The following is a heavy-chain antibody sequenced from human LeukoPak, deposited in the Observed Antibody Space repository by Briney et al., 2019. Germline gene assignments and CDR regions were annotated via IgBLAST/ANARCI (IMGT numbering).Heavy chain of an antibody. CDR1: GFTFSKYT. CDR2: ISWNSGSI. V-gene: IGHV3-9*01. J-gene: IGHJ4*02. CDR3: ARDITYYYDSSVYRFDC. Sequence: GGSLRLSCVASGFTFSKYTMSWVRQAQGKGLERVSGISWNSGSIGYADSVKGRFTISRDNAKHALYLQMNCLRAEDTAVYYCARDITYYYDSSVYRFDCWGQGTLVTVSS. D-gene: IGHD3-22*01.